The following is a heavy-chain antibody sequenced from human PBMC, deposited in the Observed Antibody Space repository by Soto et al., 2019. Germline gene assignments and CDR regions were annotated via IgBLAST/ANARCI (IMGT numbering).Heavy chain of an antibody. CDR3: ARVFGAYCGGDCYFDAFDI. J-gene: IGHJ3*02. V-gene: IGHV1-69*13. D-gene: IGHD2-21*02. CDR2: IIPIFGTA. Sequence: SVKVSCKASGGTFSSYAISWVRQAPGQGLEWMGGIIPIFGTANYAQKFQGRVTITADESTSTAYMELSSLRSEDTAVYYCARVFGAYCGGDCYFDAFDIWGQGTMVTVS. CDR1: GGTFSSYA.